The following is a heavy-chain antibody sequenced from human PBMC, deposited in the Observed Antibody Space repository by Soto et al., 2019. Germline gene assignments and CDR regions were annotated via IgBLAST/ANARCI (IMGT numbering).Heavy chain of an antibody. V-gene: IGHV4-59*04. CDR3: ARQFRYYDILTGYSSWFDP. Sequence: SETLSLTCTVSGGSISTYYWSWIRQPPGKGLEWIGYIYYSGSTYYNPSLKSRVTISVDTSKNQFSLKLSSVTAADTAVYYCARQFRYYDILTGYSSWFDPWGQGTLVTVSS. CDR1: GGSISTYY. CDR2: IYYSGST. J-gene: IGHJ5*02. D-gene: IGHD3-9*01.